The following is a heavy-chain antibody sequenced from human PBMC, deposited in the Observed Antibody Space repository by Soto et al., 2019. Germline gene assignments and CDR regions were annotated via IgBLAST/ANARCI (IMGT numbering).Heavy chain of an antibody. Sequence: SETLSLTCIVSGGSVSSGSYYWSWIRQPPGKGLEWIGYIYYSGSTNYNPSLKSRVTISVDTSKNQFSLKLSSVTAADTAVYYCAREYSSSSAFDEWGQGTSVTVSS. CDR2: IYYSGST. J-gene: IGHJ4*02. V-gene: IGHV4-61*01. D-gene: IGHD6-6*01. CDR3: AREYSSSSAFDE. CDR1: GGSVSSGSYY.